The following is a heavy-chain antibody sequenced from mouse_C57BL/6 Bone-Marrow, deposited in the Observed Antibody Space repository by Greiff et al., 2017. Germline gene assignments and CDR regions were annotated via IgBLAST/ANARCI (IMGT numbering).Heavy chain of an antibody. V-gene: IGHV1-50*01. J-gene: IGHJ2*01. CDR3: ARNWDDY. CDR1: GYTFTSYW. CDR2: IDPSDSYT. Sequence: QVQLQQPGAELVKPGASVKLSCKASGYTFTSYWMQWVKQRPGQDLEWIGEIDPSDSYTNYNQKFKGKATLTVDTSSSTAYMQLSSLTSEDSAVYYCARNWDDYWGQGTTLTVSS. D-gene: IGHD4-1*01.